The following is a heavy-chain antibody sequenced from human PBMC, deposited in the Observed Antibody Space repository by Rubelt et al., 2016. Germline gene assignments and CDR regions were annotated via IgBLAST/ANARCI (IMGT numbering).Heavy chain of an antibody. Sequence: EVQLVESGGGLVQPGRSLRLSCAASGFTVSSNYMSWVRQAPGKGLEWISVIYSGGSTYYADSVRGRFTISRDDSKNTLYLQMNSLRAEDTAVYYCARDFEYDEYWGRGTLVTVSS. D-gene: IGHD3-9*01. CDR2: IYSGGST. CDR1: GFTVSSNY. J-gene: IGHJ4*02. V-gene: IGHV3-53*01. CDR3: ARDFEYDEY.